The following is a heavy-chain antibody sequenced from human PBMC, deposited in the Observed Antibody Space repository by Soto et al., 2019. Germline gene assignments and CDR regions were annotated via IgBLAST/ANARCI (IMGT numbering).Heavy chain of an antibody. J-gene: IGHJ6*02. D-gene: IGHD2-2*01. V-gene: IGHV5-10-1*01. CDR1: GYSFTSYW. CDR2: IDPSDSYT. Sequence: PGESLKISCNGSGYSFTSYWISWVRQMPGKGLEWMGRIDPSDSYTNYSPSFQGHVTISADKSISTAYLQWSSLKASDTAMYYCAADRVVPAVMMGYGMDVWGQGTTVTVSS. CDR3: AADRVVPAVMMGYGMDV.